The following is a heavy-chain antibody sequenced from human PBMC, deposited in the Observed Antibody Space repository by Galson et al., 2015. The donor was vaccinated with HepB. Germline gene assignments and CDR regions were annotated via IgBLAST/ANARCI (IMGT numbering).Heavy chain of an antibody. D-gene: IGHD2-21*02. CDR1: GFNFRKFG. CDR2: IWCNAEKK. Sequence: SLRLSCAASGFNFRKFGMHWVRQTPGKGLEWVALIWCNAEKKDYLDSVKGRFIISRDNSANMVYLQMNDLRVEDTGVYYCARDVGESSDFYGDGYYFDFWGQGILVTVSS. V-gene: IGHV3-33*08. CDR3: ARDVGESSDFYGDGYYFDF. J-gene: IGHJ4*02.